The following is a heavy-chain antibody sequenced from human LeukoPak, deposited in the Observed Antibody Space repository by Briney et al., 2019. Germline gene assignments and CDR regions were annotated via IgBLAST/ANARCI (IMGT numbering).Heavy chain of an antibody. CDR1: GFTFSSYS. J-gene: IGHJ5*02. D-gene: IGHD4-17*01. CDR2: ISSATSTI. CDR3: ARDVTYYGADWFDP. V-gene: IGHV3-48*04. Sequence: GGSLRLSCAASGFTFSSYSMNWVRQAPGKGLEWISYISSATSTIYYADSVKGRFTISRDNAKNSLYLQMNSLRAEDTAVYYCARDVTYYGADWFDPWGQGTLVTVSS.